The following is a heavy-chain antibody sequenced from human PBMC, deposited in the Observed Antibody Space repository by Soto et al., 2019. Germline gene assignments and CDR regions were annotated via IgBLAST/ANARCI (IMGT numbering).Heavy chain of an antibody. CDR1: GYTFTSYD. CDR2: MNPNTGNS. J-gene: IGHJ4*02. Sequence: ASVKVSCKASGYTFTSYDIYWVRQATGQGLEWMGWMNPNTGNSAYAHKFQGRVTMTSDTSISTAHMELSSLRSEDTAVYYCARRAETNGWNGFGADKYYFDFWGQGTLVTVSS. CDR3: ARRAETNGWNGFGADKYYFDF. D-gene: IGHD1-1*01. V-gene: IGHV1-8*01.